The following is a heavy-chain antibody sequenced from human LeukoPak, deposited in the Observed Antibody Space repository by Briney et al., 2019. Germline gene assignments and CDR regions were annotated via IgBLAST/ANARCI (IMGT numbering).Heavy chain of an antibody. CDR3: AGYCSGGSCPDEG. CDR1: GFTFDDYA. D-gene: IGHD2-15*01. CDR2: ISWNSGSI. V-gene: IGHV3-9*01. J-gene: IGHJ4*02. Sequence: PGGSLRLSCAASGFTFDDYAMHWVRQAPGKGLEWVSGISWNSGSIGYADSVKGRFTISRDNAKNSLYLQMNSLRAEDTALYYCAGYCSGGSCPDEGWGQGTLVTVSS.